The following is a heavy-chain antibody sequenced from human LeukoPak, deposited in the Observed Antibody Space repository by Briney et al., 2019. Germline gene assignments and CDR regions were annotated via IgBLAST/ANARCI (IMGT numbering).Heavy chain of an antibody. CDR3: AKGGGVTGYFDY. CDR1: GFTFSSYA. V-gene: IGHV3-23*01. Sequence: GGSLRLPCAASGFTFSSYAMSWVRQAPGKGLEWVSAIRYSGGSTYYTDSVKGRFTISRDNSKNTLYLQMNSLRAEDTAVYYCAKGGGVTGYFDYWGQGALVTVSS. D-gene: IGHD3-3*01. J-gene: IGHJ4*02. CDR2: IRYSGGST.